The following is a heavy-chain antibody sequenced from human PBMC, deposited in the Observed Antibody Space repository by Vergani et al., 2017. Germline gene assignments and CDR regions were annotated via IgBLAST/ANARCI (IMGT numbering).Heavy chain of an antibody. J-gene: IGHJ4*02. Sequence: EVQLVESGGGLVQPGGSLRLSCAASGFTFSRHWMHWVRQAPGKGLVWVSRVNPEGTNTPYADSVTGRFTISRDNSKNTRFLQLKTLRAEDTGVYYCAKDYNRMGALHYWGQGTLVAVSS. V-gene: IGHV3-74*01. CDR3: AKDYNRMGALHY. CDR2: VNPEGTNT. CDR1: GFTFSRHW. D-gene: IGHD3-22*01.